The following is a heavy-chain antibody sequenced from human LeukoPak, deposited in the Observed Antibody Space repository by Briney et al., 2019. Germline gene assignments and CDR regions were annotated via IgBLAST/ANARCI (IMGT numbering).Heavy chain of an antibody. J-gene: IGHJ4*02. Sequence: PGGSLRLSCGASGFTFSSYVMSWVRQAPGKGLEWVSGISGSGSSTYYADSVKGRFTISRDNSKNTLSLQMNRLRAEDTAVYYCAKVPSLGDFYPEVDSWGQGTLVTVS. CDR2: ISGSGSST. V-gene: IGHV3-23*01. CDR3: AKVPSLGDFYPEVDS. CDR1: GFTFSSYV. D-gene: IGHD2-21*02.